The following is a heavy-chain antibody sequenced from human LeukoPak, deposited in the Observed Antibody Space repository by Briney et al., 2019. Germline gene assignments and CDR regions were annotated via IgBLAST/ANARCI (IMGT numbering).Heavy chain of an antibody. CDR1: GGSISSYY. V-gene: IGHV4-59*01. CDR3: ARGYSSSFDY. CDR2: IYYSGST. D-gene: IGHD6-19*01. J-gene: IGHJ4*02. Sequence: SETLSLTCTVSGGSISSYYWSWIRQPPGKGLEWIGYIYYSGSTNYNPSLKSRVTISVDTSKNQFSLKLSSVTAADTAVYYCARGYSSSFDYWGQGTLVTVSS.